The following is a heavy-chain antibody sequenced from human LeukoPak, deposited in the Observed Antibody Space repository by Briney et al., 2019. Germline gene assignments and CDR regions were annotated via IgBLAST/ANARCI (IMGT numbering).Heavy chain of an antibody. CDR1: GYTFTDYH. CDR3: AREQPHSYYVDV. J-gene: IGHJ6*03. D-gene: IGHD6-13*01. CDR2: FKFDGGIT. Sequence: ASVRVSFKASGYTFTDYHMDWVRQAPGQGVERVGVFKFDGGITTYPRKFQGSVTMTSDLSTRTVYMELSSLTSEDTAVYYCAREQPHSYYVDVWGKGTTVTVSS. V-gene: IGHV1-46*01.